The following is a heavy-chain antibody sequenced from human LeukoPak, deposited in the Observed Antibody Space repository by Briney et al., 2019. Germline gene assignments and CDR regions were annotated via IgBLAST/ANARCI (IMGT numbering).Heavy chain of an antibody. CDR1: GYTFTGYY. V-gene: IGHV1-2*06. Sequence: ASVKVSCKASGYTFTGYYMHWVRQAPGQGLEWMGRINPNSGGTNYAQKFQGRVTMTRDTSISTAYMELSRLRSDDTAVYYCARDPEGLRYFDWLLTFDYWGQGTLATVSS. J-gene: IGHJ4*02. D-gene: IGHD3-9*01. CDR2: INPNSGGT. CDR3: ARDPEGLRYFDWLLTFDY.